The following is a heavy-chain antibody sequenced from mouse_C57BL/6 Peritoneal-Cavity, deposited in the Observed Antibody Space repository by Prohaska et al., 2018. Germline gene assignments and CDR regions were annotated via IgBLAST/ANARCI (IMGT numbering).Heavy chain of an antibody. CDR2: IYPGDGDT. Sequence: PGASVKISCKASGYAFSSSWMNWVKQRPGKGLEWIGRIYPGDGDTNYNGKFKGKATLTADKSSSTAYMQLSSLTSEQSAVYFCARGEGAWFAYCGQGTLVTVSA. CDR1: GYAFSSSW. J-gene: IGHJ3*01. V-gene: IGHV1-82*01. CDR3: ARGEGAWFAY.